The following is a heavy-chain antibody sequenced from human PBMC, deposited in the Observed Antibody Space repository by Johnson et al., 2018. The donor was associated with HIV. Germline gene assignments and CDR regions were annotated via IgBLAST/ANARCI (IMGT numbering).Heavy chain of an antibody. D-gene: IGHD5-24*01. CDR3: TTSGEVEMATIVAFDI. J-gene: IGHJ3*02. Sequence: VQLVESGGGLVKPGGSLKLSCAASGFTFSNAWMSWVRQAPGKGLEWVGRIKSKTDGGTTDYAAPVKGRFAISRDDSKNTLYLQMNSQKTEDTAVYYCTTSGEVEMATIVAFDIWGQGTMVTVSS. CDR2: IKSKTDGGTT. CDR1: GFTFSNAW. V-gene: IGHV3-15*01.